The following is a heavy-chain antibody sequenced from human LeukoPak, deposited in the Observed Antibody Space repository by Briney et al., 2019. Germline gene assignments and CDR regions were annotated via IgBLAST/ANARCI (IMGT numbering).Heavy chain of an antibody. V-gene: IGHV4-59*11. CDR2: IYYSGST. CDR3: ARGIIAAARFDP. D-gene: IGHD6-13*01. Sequence: PSETLSLTCTVSGGSISSHYWSWIRQPPGKGLEWIGYIYYSGSTNYNPSLKSRVTISVDTSKNQFSLKLSSVTAADTAVYYCARGIIAAARFDPWGQGTLVTVSS. CDR1: GGSISSHY. J-gene: IGHJ5*02.